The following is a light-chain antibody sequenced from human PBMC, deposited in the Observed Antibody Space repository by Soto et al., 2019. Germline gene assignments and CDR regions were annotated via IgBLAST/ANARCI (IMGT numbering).Light chain of an antibody. J-gene: IGKJ4*01. CDR2: DAS. CDR1: QSISNN. Sequence: EILMTQSPATLSVSPGERATLSCRASQSISNNLGWYQQKPGQAPRLLMYDASTRATGVPARFSGSGSGTEFTLTISSLQSEDSALYYCQHYNHWPQLSFGGGTKVDI. CDR3: QHYNHWPQLS. V-gene: IGKV3-15*01.